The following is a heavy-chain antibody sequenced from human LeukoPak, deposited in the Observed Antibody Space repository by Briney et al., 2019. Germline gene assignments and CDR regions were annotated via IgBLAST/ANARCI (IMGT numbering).Heavy chain of an antibody. CDR2: IIPIFGTA. Sequence: ASVKVSCKASGGTFSSYAISWVRQAPGQGLEWMGGIIPIFGTANYAQKFQGRVTITADESTSTAYMELSSLRSEDTAGYYCARHIAVAGPGYFDLWGRGTLVTVSS. D-gene: IGHD6-19*01. CDR3: ARHIAVAGPGYFDL. J-gene: IGHJ2*01. CDR1: GGTFSSYA. V-gene: IGHV1-69*13.